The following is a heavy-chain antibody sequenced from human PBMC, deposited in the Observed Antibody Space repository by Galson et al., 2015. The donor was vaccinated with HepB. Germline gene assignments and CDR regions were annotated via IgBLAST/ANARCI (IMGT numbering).Heavy chain of an antibody. CDR3: ARDPHSGMGV. CDR1: GFTFSDYY. Sequence: SLRLSCAASGFTFSDYYMSWIRQAPGKGLEWISYIRSSGTYTEYADSVKGRFTISRDNAKKSLYLQMNSLRAEDTAVYYCARDPHSGMGVWGQGTTVTVSS. CDR2: IRSSGTYT. J-gene: IGHJ6*02. V-gene: IGHV3-11*06.